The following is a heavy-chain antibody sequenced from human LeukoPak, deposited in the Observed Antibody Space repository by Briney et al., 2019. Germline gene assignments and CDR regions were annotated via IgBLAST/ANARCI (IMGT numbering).Heavy chain of an antibody. CDR1: GFTFSSYA. CDR3: AKAPRLRVNYFDY. J-gene: IGHJ4*02. D-gene: IGHD4-17*01. Sequence: PGGSLRLSGAASGFTFSSYAMSWVRQAPGKGLEWVSAISGSGGSTYYADSVKGRFTISRDNSKNTLYLQMNSLRAEDTAVYYCAKAPRLRVNYFDYWGQGTLVTVSS. V-gene: IGHV3-23*01. CDR2: ISGSGGST.